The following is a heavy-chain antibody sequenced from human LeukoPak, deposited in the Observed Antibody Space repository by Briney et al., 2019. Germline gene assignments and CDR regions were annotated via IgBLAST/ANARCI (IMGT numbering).Heavy chain of an antibody. CDR1: GGSISSYH. V-gene: IGHV4-59*08. J-gene: IGHJ4*02. CDR2: IYYSGST. CDR3: ARTSSGYCDY. Sequence: ASETLSLTCTVSGGSISSYHWSWIRQPPGKGLEGRGYIYYSGSTNYNPSFKSRVTISVDTSKNQFSLKLNSVTAADTAVYYCARTSSGYCDYWGQGPLVTVSS. D-gene: IGHD3-22*01.